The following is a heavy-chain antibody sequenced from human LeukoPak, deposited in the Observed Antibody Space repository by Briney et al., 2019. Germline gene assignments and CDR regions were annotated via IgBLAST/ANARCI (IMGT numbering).Heavy chain of an antibody. V-gene: IGHV4-34*01. CDR3: ARAHLGYCSSTSCRHNWFDP. Sequence: SETLSLTFAVYGGSFIVYYWSWIRQPPGKGLEWIGEINHSGSTNYNPSLKSRVTISVDTSKNQFSLKLSSVTAADTAVYYCARAHLGYCSSTSCRHNWFDPWGQGTLVTVSS. D-gene: IGHD2-2*01. CDR2: INHSGST. J-gene: IGHJ5*02. CDR1: GGSFIVYY.